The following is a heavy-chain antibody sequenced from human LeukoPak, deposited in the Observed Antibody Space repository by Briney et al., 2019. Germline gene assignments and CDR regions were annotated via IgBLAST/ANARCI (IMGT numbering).Heavy chain of an antibody. D-gene: IGHD6-6*01. CDR1: GGSISSSSYY. Sequence: SETLSLTCTVSGGSISSSSYYWGWIRQPPGKGLEWIGSIYYSGSTYYNPSLKSRVTISVDTSKNQFSLKLSSVTAADTAVYYCARWSGSVTARNYYYYMDVWGEGTTVTVSS. V-gene: IGHV4-39*01. CDR2: IYYSGST. J-gene: IGHJ6*03. CDR3: ARWSGSVTARNYYYYMDV.